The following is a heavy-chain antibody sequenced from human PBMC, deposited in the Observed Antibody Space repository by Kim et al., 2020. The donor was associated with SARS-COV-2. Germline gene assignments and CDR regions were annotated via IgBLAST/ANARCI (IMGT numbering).Heavy chain of an antibody. CDR3: ARGLYGDLTIGAFDI. CDR2: IYHSGST. V-gene: IGHV4-4*02. Sequence: SETLSLTCAVSGGSISSSNWWSWVRQPPGKGLEWIGEIYHSGSTNYNPSLKSRVTISVDKSKNQFSLKLSSVTAADTAVYYCARGLYGDLTIGAFDIWGQGTMVTVSS. J-gene: IGHJ3*02. CDR1: GGSISSSNW. D-gene: IGHD4-17*01.